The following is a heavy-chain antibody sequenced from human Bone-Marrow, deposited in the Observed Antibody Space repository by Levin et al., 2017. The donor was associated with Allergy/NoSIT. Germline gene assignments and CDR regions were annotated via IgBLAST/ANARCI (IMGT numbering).Heavy chain of an antibody. Sequence: VASVKVSCTASGYTFTRHGMSWVRQAPGQGLEWMGWINTNTGNPTYAQGFTGRFVFSLDTSVSTAYLQIRNLRTGDTAVYYCARHLEQRLVEGYWGQGTLVTVSS. CDR2: INTNTGNP. CDR3: ARHLEQRLVEGY. V-gene: IGHV7-4-1*02. CDR1: GYTFTRHG. D-gene: IGHD6-13*01. J-gene: IGHJ4*02.